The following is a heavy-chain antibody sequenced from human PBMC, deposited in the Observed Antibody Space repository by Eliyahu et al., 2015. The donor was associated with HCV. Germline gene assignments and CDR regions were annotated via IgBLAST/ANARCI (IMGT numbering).Heavy chain of an antibody. CDR3: TRGGPNSGSSFDY. J-gene: IGHJ4*02. CDR2: VNSDGXTT. V-gene: IGHV3-74*01. D-gene: IGHD6-6*01. CDR1: GFXFSNYW. Sequence: EVQVVESGGGSVQPGGSLRLXXAASGFXFSNYWMHWVRQAXGKGLVWLXRVNSDGXTTNXADSVKGRFTISRDNAKNTVYLRMNSLRAEDTAVYFCTRGGPNSGSSFDYWGQGTLVTVSS.